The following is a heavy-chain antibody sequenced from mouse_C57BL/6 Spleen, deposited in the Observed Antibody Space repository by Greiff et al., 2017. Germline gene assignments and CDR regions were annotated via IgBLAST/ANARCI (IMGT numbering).Heavy chain of an antibody. D-gene: IGHD1-1*01. V-gene: IGHV1-15*01. CDR2: IDPETGGT. CDR1: GYTFTDYE. J-gene: IGHJ4*01. CDR3: TRSSITTRAMDY. Sequence: QVQLQQSGAELVRPGASVTLSCKASGYTFTDYEMHWVKQTPVHGLEWIGAIDPETGGTAYNQKFKGKAILTADKSSSTAYMELRSLTSEDSAVYYCTRSSITTRAMDYWGQGTSVTVSS.